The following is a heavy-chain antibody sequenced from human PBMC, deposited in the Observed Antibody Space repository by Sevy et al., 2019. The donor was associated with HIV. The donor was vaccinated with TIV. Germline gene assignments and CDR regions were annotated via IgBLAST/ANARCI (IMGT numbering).Heavy chain of an antibody. D-gene: IGHD3-22*01. CDR3: ARGRPDSSGYYRGMNDDAFDI. CDR1: GGSISSYY. CDR2: IYYSGST. Sequence: SETLSLTCTVSGGSISSYYWSWIRQPPGKGLEWIGYIYYSGSTNYNPSLKSRVTISVDTSKNQFSLKLSSVTAADTAVYYCARGRPDSSGYYRGMNDDAFDIWGQGTMVTVSS. V-gene: IGHV4-59*01. J-gene: IGHJ3*02.